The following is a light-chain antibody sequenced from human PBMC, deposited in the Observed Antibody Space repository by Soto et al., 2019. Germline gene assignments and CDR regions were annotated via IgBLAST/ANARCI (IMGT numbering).Light chain of an antibody. CDR1: QSVSTN. V-gene: IGKV3-15*01. J-gene: IGKJ2*01. CDR2: GAS. Sequence: EKVLTQSPTTLSVSPGERATLSCRASQSVSTNLAWYQQKPGQAPRLLIYGASTRATAFPARFSGSGSGTEFTLTISSLQSEDFAVYYCQQYDNRPQTFGQGTKLEIK. CDR3: QQYDNRPQT.